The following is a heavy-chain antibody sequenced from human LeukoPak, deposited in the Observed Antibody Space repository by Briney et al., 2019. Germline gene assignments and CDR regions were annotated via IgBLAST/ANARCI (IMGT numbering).Heavy chain of an antibody. CDR2: INHSGST. J-gene: IGHJ1*01. CDR1: GGSFSGYY. Sequence: SETLSLTCAVYGGSFSGYYWSWIRQPPGKGLEWIGEINHSGSTNYNPSLKSRVTISVDTSKNQFSLKLSSVTAADTAVYYCARANCYDSSGFPGIHWGQGTLVTVSS. CDR3: ARANCYDSSGFPGIH. V-gene: IGHV4-34*01. D-gene: IGHD3-22*01.